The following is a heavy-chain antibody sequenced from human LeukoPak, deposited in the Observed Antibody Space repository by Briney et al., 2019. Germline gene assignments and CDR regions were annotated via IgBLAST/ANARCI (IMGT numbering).Heavy chain of an antibody. CDR1: GGSIGSYY. CDR2: IYSSGTT. J-gene: IGHJ4*02. D-gene: IGHD6-13*01. V-gene: IGHV4-4*07. Sequence: SETLSLTCTVSGGSIGSYYWSWIRQPAGKGLEWIGRIYSSGTTYYNPSLNGRVTMSVDTSKNQFSLEVRSVTAADTAVYYCARDNDVGAYSSSWLFDYWGQGALVTVSS. CDR3: ARDNDVGAYSSSWLFDY.